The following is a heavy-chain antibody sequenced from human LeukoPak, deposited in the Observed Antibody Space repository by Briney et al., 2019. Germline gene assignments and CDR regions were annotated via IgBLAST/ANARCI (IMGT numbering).Heavy chain of an antibody. CDR1: GYTFTSYY. CDR3: ARDGIPTYYYDSSGYYQGDFDY. CDR2: INPSGGST. J-gene: IGHJ4*02. Sequence: ASVKVSCKASGYTFTSYYMHWVRQAPGQGLEWMGIINPSGGSTSYAQKFQGRVTMTRDMSTSTVYMEMSSLRSEDTAVYYCARDGIPTYYYDSSGYYQGDFDYWGQGTLVTVSS. V-gene: IGHV1-46*01. D-gene: IGHD3-22*01.